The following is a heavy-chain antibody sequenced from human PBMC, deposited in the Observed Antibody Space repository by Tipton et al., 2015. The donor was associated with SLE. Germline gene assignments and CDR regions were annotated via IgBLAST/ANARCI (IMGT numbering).Heavy chain of an antibody. CDR3: ARVPTQGYYYYMDV. CDR2: IYYSGST. Sequence: TLSLTCTVSGGSISSHYWSWIRQPPGKGLEWIGYIYYSGSTNYNPSLKSRVTISVDTSKNQFSLKLSSVIAADTAVYYCARVPTQGYYYYMDVWGKGTTVTVSS. V-gene: IGHV4-59*11. J-gene: IGHJ6*03. CDR1: GGSISSHY.